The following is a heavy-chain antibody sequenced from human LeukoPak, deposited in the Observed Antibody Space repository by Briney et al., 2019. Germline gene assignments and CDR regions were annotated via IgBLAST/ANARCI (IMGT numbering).Heavy chain of an antibody. CDR1: GFTFSSYG. CDR3: AKVTTGIAAAGIDC. Sequence: GGSLRLSCAASGFTFSSYGMHWVRQAPGKGREWVAAASYDGSEKYYADTVKGRFTISRDNSKNTLYLQMNSLRADDTAVYFCAKVTTGIAAAGIDCWGQGTLVIVSS. V-gene: IGHV3-30*18. D-gene: IGHD6-13*01. CDR2: ASYDGSEK. J-gene: IGHJ4*02.